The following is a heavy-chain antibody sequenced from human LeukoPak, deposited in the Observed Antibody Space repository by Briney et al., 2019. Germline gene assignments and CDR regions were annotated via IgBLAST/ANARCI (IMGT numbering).Heavy chain of an antibody. J-gene: IGHJ5*02. Sequence: PGESLKISCKGSGYTFTRYWIGWVRQMPGKGLEWMGIIYPGDSDTRYSPSFQGQVTISADKSITTAYMQWSSLKASDTAIYYCVRTSGWCSSWFDPWGQGTLVTVSS. V-gene: IGHV5-51*01. CDR2: IYPGDSDT. D-gene: IGHD6-19*01. CDR1: GYTFTRYW. CDR3: VRTSGWCSSWFDP.